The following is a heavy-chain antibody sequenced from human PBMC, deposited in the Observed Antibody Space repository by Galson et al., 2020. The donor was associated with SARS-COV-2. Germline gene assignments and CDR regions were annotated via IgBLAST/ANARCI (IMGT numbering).Heavy chain of an antibody. CDR2: ISGHNGKT. CDR1: GYTFSNFG. J-gene: IGHJ4*02. Sequence: ASVKVSCKASGYTFSNFGISWVRQAPGQGLEWMGWISGHNGKTNYAQKFQDRVTLTTDTSTSTAYLYLRSLRSDDTAVYYCARDGEGFEWLFSSNHASSDYWGQGTLVTVSS. CDR3: ARDGEGFEWLFSSNHASSDY. V-gene: IGHV1-18*01. D-gene: IGHD3-3*01.